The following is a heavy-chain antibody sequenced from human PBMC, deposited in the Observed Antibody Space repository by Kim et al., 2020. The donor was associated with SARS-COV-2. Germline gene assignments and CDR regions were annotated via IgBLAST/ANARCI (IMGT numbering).Heavy chain of an antibody. V-gene: IGHV4-59*08. CDR2: IYYSGST. D-gene: IGHD3-10*01. J-gene: IGHJ4*02. CDR1: GGSISSYY. Sequence: SETLSLTCTVSGGSISSYYWSWIRQPPGKGLEWIGYIYYSGSTNYNPSLKSRVTISVDTSKNQFSLKLSSVTAADTAVYYCARYKGSGSYFWFRAGRKRLYYFDYWGQGTLVTVSS. CDR3: ARYKGSGSYFWFRAGRKRLYYFDY.